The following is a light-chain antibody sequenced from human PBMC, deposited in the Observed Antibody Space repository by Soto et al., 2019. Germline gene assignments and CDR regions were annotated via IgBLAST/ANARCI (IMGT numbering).Light chain of an antibody. CDR3: QQYNSWPLT. J-gene: IGKJ4*01. V-gene: IGKV3D-15*01. CDR1: QSVDSIY. CDR2: DIF. Sequence: PGERATLSCRASQSVDSIYLAWYQQKPGQAPRLVIYDIFTRATGVPTRISGSGSGTEFTLTISSLQSEDFAVYYCQQYNSWPLTFGGGTKVEIK.